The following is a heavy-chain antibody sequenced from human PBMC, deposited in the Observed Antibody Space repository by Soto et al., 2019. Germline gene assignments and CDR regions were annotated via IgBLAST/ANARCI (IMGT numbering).Heavy chain of an antibody. Sequence: GGSLRLSCAASGFTVSSNYMSWVRQAPGKGLEWVSVIYSGGSTYYADSVKGRFTISRDNSKNTLYLQMNSLRAEDTAVYYCARRYYDFWSGYLTYGMDVWGQGTTVTVSS. V-gene: IGHV3-53*01. CDR2: IYSGGST. D-gene: IGHD3-3*01. CDR1: GFTVSSNY. CDR3: ARRYYDFWSGYLTYGMDV. J-gene: IGHJ6*02.